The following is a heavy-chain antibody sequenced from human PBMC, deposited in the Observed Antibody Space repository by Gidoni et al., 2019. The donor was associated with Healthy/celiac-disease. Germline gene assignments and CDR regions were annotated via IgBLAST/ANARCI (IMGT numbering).Heavy chain of an antibody. D-gene: IGHD1-7*01. CDR1: GYSISSGYY. J-gene: IGHJ5*02. CDR2: IYHSGNT. CDR3: ARDWARGGTTPYNWFDP. V-gene: IGHV4-38-2*02. Sequence: QVQLQESGPGLVKPSETLSLTCAVSGYSISSGYYWAWIRQPPGKGLEWIGSIYHSGNTHYNPSLKSRVTLSLDTSKNHLSLKLSYVTAADTAVYYCARDWARGGTTPYNWFDPWGQGTLVIVSS.